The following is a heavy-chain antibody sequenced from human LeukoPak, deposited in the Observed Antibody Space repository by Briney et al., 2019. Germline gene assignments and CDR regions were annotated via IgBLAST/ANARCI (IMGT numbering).Heavy chain of an antibody. D-gene: IGHD1-7*01. Sequence: SETLSLTCTASGGSISSYYWSWIWQPPGKGLEWIGYIYYSGSTNYNPSLKSRVTISVDTSKNQFPLKLSSVTAADTAVYYCARVTNWNYGLDYWGQGTLVTVSS. CDR3: ARVTNWNYGLDY. V-gene: IGHV4-59*01. J-gene: IGHJ4*02. CDR2: IYYSGST. CDR1: GGSISSYY.